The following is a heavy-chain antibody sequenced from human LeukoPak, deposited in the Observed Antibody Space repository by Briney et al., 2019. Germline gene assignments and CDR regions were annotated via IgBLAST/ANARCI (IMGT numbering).Heavy chain of an antibody. V-gene: IGHV1-2*02. CDR3: ARRGSSWYYFDY. CDR1: GYTFTSYG. J-gene: IGHJ4*02. D-gene: IGHD6-13*01. CDR2: INPNSGGT. Sequence: ASVKVSCKASGYTFTSYGISWVRQAPGQGLEWMGWINPNSGGTNYAQKFQGRVTMTRDTSISTAYMELSRLRSDDTAVYYCARRGSSWYYFDYWGQGTLVTVSS.